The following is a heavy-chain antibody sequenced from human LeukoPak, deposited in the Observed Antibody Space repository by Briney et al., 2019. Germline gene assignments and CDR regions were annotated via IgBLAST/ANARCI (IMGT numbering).Heavy chain of an antibody. V-gene: IGHV3-30*18. CDR1: GFTFSSYG. Sequence: XGSLRLSCAASGFTFSSYGMHWVRQAPGKGLEWVAVISYDGSNKYYADSVRGRFTISRDNSKNTLYLQMNSLRAEDTAVYYCAKNQWLASYFDYWGQGTLVTVSS. J-gene: IGHJ4*02. CDR3: AKNQWLASYFDY. D-gene: IGHD6-19*01. CDR2: ISYDGSNK.